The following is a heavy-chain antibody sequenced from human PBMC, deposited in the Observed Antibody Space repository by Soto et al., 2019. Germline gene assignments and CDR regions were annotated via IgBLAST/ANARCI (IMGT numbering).Heavy chain of an antibody. J-gene: IGHJ6*02. Sequence: PSETLSLTCTVSGASISDYYWSWIRQSPGKGLEWIGYIFFSGNTVYNPSLRGRVALSLDTSQNQTSLRLYSVTAADTAVYFCARDFGEFENTVTPPPPSHRRKYHYQAMDVWGQGTTVT. CDR2: IFFSGNT. V-gene: IGHV4-59*01. CDR3: ARDFGEFENTVTPPPPSHRRKYHYQAMDV. CDR1: GASISDYY. D-gene: IGHD3-10*01.